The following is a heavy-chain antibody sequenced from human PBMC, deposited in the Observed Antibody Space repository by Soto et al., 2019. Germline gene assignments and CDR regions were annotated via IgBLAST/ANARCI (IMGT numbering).Heavy chain of an antibody. CDR2: ISGSGTST. CDR3: AKGPFDVGRQGWLYYYYMDV. V-gene: IGHV3-23*01. Sequence: GGSLRLPCAASGFTFGTYAMTWVRQAPGKGLEWVSGISGSGTSTYYADSLKGRFTISRDNSKNTLYLQMNSLRAEDTAVYYCAKGPFDVGRQGWLYYYYMDVWGKGTTVTVSS. J-gene: IGHJ6*03. D-gene: IGHD5-12*01. CDR1: GFTFGTYA.